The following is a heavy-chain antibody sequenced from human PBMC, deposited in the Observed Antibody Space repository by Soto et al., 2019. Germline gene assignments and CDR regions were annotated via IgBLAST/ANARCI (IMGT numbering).Heavy chain of an antibody. CDR3: ARGITTVTTLDY. J-gene: IGHJ4*02. Sequence: ASVKVSCKASGYTFTGYYMHWVRQAPGQGLEWMGWINPNSGGTNYAQKFQGWVTMTRDTSISTAYMELSRLRSADTAVYYCARGITTVTTLDYWGQRTLATVS. CDR2: INPNSGGT. CDR1: GYTFTGYY. D-gene: IGHD4-4*01. V-gene: IGHV1-2*04.